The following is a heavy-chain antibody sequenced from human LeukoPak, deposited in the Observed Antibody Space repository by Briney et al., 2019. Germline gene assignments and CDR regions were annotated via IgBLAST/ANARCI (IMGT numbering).Heavy chain of an antibody. CDR1: GFTFSDYY. CDR3: ARAAYDILTGYSDAFDI. D-gene: IGHD3-9*01. Sequence: GGSLRLSCAASGFTFSDYYMSWIRQAPGKGLEWVSYISSSSSYTNYADSVKGRFTISRDNAKNSLYLQMNSLRAEDTVVYYYARAAYDILTGYSDAFDIWGQGTMVTVSS. V-gene: IGHV3-11*06. J-gene: IGHJ3*02. CDR2: ISSSSSYT.